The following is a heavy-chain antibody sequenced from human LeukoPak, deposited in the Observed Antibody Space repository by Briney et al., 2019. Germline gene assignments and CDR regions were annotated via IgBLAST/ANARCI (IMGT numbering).Heavy chain of an antibody. D-gene: IGHD3/OR15-3a*01. V-gene: IGHV3-11*01. Sequence: PGGSLRLSCAASGFTFSDFYMTWIRQAPGKGLEWISSISEDGRITYYADSLKGRFTISRDNAKNSLSLQVDSLRADDTAVYFCARRGNTDSWTVLIDYWGQGTLVTVSS. CDR1: GFTFSDFY. J-gene: IGHJ4*02. CDR3: ARRGNTDSWTVLIDY. CDR2: ISEDGRIT.